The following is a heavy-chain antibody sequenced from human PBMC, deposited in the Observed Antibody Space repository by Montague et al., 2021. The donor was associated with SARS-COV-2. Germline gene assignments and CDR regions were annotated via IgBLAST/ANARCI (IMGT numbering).Heavy chain of an antibody. J-gene: IGHJ6*04. D-gene: IGHD3-3*01. V-gene: IGHV4-31*11. CDR2: IYYSGST. CDR1: GTSFSGYY. CDR3: ARGGTSKTIFGVVTHVLEVDV. Sequence: TLSLTCAVHGTSFSGYYWSWIRQHPGKGLEWIGYIYYSGSTYYNPSLKSRVTISVDTSKNQFSLKLSSVTAADTAVYYCARGGTSKTIFGVVTHVLEVDVWGKGTTVTVSS.